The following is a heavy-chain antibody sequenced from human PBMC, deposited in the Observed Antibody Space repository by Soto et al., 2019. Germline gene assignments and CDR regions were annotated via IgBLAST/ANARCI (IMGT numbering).Heavy chain of an antibody. CDR3: EVTAVGY. CDR1: GYTFTNYD. D-gene: IGHD2-21*02. V-gene: IGHV1-8*01. Sequence: QVQVMQSKAEVKKPGASVKVSCKTSGYTFTNYDINWVRQAPGQGLEWMGWVSPDHGNAGYAPQFQGRITMTSDTSTSTVYMELNNLSSDDTAVYFCEVTAVGYWGQGTMVTVYS. J-gene: IGHJ4*02. CDR2: VSPDHGNA.